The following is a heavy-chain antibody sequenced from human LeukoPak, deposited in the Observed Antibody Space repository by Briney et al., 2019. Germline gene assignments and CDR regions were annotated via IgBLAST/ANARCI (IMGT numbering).Heavy chain of an antibody. V-gene: IGHV3-48*03. CDR3: ARDRPTVTTDFDY. D-gene: IGHD4-17*01. CDR1: GFTSSSYE. J-gene: IGHJ4*02. CDR2: ISSSGSTI. Sequence: GGSLRLSCAASGFTSSSYEMNWVRQASGKGLVWVSYISSSGSTIYYADSVKGRFTISRDNAKNSLYLQMNSLRAEDTAVYYCARDRPTVTTDFDYWGQGTLVTVSS.